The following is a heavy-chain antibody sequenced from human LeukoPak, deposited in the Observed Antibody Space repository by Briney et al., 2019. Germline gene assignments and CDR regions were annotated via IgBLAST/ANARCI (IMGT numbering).Heavy chain of an antibody. Sequence: ASETLSLTCAVYGGSFSGYYWSWIRQPPGKGLEWIGEINHSGSTNYNPSLKSRVTISVDTSKNQFSLKLSSVTAADTAVYYCARVDTATSLYYYYCGMDVWGQGTTVTVSS. D-gene: IGHD5-18*01. J-gene: IGHJ6*02. CDR3: ARVDTATSLYYYYCGMDV. CDR1: GGSFSGYY. CDR2: INHSGST. V-gene: IGHV4-34*01.